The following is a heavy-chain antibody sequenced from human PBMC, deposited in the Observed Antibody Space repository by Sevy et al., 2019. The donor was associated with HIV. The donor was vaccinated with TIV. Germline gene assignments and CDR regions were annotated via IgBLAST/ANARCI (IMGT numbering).Heavy chain of an antibody. Sequence: SETLSLTCTVSGGSISSYYWSWIRQPPGKGLEWIGYIYYSGSTNYNPSLKSRVTISVDTSKNQFSLKLSSVTAADTAVYYCASTPAYNWNDPLRYYYYYYMDAWGKGTTVTVSS. CDR3: ASTPAYNWNDPLRYYYYYYMDA. CDR2: IYYSGST. J-gene: IGHJ6*03. V-gene: IGHV4-59*01. D-gene: IGHD1-1*01. CDR1: GGSISSYY.